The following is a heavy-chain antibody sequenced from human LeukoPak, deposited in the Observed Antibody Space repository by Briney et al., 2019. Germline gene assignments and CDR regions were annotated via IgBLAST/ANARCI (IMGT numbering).Heavy chain of an antibody. J-gene: IGHJ6*02. V-gene: IGHV4-34*01. CDR1: GGSFSGYY. D-gene: IGHD2-2*02. Sequence: PSETLSLTCAVYGGSFSGYYWSWIRQPPGKGLEWIGEINHSGSTNYNPSLKGRVTISVDTSKNQFSLKLSSVTAADTAVYYCARGGTYCSSTSCYKGRYYYGMDVWGQGTTVTVSS. CDR2: INHSGST. CDR3: ARGGTYCSSTSCYKGRYYYGMDV.